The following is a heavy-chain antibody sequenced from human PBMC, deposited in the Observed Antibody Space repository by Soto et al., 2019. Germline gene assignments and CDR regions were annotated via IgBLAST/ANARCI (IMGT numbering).Heavy chain of an antibody. CDR3: ATLPPRIVVALLPITT. V-gene: IGHV4-4*02. J-gene: IGHJ5*02. CDR2: IYHSGRP. D-gene: IGHD2-21*01. CDR1: GGSISSTNW. Sequence: QVQLRESGPGLVKTSGTLSLTCVVSGGSISSTNWWTWVRQPPGKGLEWIGEIYHSGRPTFSPSLRGRATISVDKSNNQFSLRLRSVTAADTAVYYCATLPPRIVVALLPITTWGQGILVTVSS.